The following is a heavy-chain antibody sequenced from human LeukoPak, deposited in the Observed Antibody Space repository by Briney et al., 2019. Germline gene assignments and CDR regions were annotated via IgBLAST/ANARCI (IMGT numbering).Heavy chain of an antibody. CDR1: GYTFTSYG. J-gene: IGHJ3*02. CDR2: INPSGGST. Sequence: ASVKVSCKASGYTFTSYGISWVRQAPGQGLEWMGIINPSGGSTSYAQKFQGRVTMTRDTSTSTVYMELSSLRSEDTAVYYCARDVGASAFDIWGQGTMVTVSS. D-gene: IGHD1-26*01. CDR3: ARDVGASAFDI. V-gene: IGHV1-46*01.